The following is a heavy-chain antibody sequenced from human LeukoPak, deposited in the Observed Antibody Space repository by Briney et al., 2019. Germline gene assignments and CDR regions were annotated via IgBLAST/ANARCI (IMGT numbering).Heavy chain of an antibody. CDR2: IIPILGIA. CDR3: ARPNDSSGYETWFDP. D-gene: IGHD3-22*01. CDR1: GGTFSSYA. Sequence: SVKVSCKASGGTFSSYAISWVRPAPGQGLEWMGRIIPILGIANYAQKFQGRVTITADKPTSTAYMELSSLRSEDTAVYYCARPNDSSGYETWFDPWGQGTLVTVSS. V-gene: IGHV1-69*04. J-gene: IGHJ5*02.